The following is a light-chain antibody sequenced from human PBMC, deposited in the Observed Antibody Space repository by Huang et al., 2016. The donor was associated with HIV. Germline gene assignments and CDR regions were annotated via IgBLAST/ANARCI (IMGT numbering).Light chain of an antibody. V-gene: IGKV3-15*01. CDR3: QQYNNWPPMYT. J-gene: IGKJ2*01. Sequence: EIVMTQSPATPSVSPGERATLSCRASQSVSSNLAWYQQKPGQAPRLLIYGASTRATGIPARFSALGSGTEFTLTISSLQSEDFAVYYCQQYNNWPPMYTFGQGTNLEIK. CDR2: GAS. CDR1: QSVSSN.